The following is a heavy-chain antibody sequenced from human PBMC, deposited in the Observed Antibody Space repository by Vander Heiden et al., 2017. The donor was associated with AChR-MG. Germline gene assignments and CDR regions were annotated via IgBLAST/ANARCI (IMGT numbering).Heavy chain of an antibody. CDR3: AGLRGFSHSFGLDV. Sequence: QLHLVESGGGVVRPGTPLRRFCGAFDFDLRQYTMYLARPAPGKWVEWVASISYHSTNEVYADSVKGRFTITRDNSKDSLYLQMNSLRPEDTAVYFCAGLRGFSHSFGLDVWGQGTTVTVS. CDR1: DFDLRQYT. J-gene: IGHJ6*02. V-gene: IGHV3-30*03. CDR2: ISYHSTNE. D-gene: IGHD3-10*01.